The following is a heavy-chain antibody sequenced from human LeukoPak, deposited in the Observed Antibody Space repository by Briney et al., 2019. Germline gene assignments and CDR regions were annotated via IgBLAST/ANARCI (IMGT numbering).Heavy chain of an antibody. V-gene: IGHV1-69*04. CDR3: ARDLRYSYGSGYYYYGMDV. J-gene: IGHJ6*02. CDR1: GGTFSSYA. CDR2: IIPILGIA. D-gene: IGHD5-18*01. Sequence: SVKVSCKASGGTFSSYAISWVRQAPGQGLEWMGRIIPILGIANYAQKFQGRVTITADKSTSTAYMELSSLRSEETDVYYCARDLRYSYGSGYYYYGMDVWGQGTTVTVSS.